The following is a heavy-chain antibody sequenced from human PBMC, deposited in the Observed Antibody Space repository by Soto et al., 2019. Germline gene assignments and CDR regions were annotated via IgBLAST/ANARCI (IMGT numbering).Heavy chain of an antibody. J-gene: IGHJ4*02. V-gene: IGHV3-7*01. CDR1: GFTFSSYS. CDR3: ARRYGDYGPLLGYYVDY. CDR2: IKRHGSEK. D-gene: IGHD4-17*01. Sequence: EVQLVESGGGLVQPGGSLRLSCAASGFTFSSYSMSWVRQAPGKGLEWVANIKRHGSEKYYVDSVKGRFTISRDNAKNSLYLQMNSLRAEDTAVYYCARRYGDYGPLLGYYVDYWGQGTLVTVSS.